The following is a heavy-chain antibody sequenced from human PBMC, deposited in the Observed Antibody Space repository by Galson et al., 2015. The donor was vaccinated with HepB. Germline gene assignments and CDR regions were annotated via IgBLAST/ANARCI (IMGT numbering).Heavy chain of an antibody. J-gene: IGHJ4*02. CDR1: GFTFSSYS. V-gene: IGHV3-30*04. D-gene: IGHD3-10*01. CDR2: ISSDESNR. Sequence: SLRLSCAASGFTFSSYSMHWVRQAPGKGLEWLAVISSDESNRYYRDSVKGRFTISRDNSENTLNLQMNSLRTEDTAVYYCARGHESGSFLIDYWGRGTLVTVSS. CDR3: ARGHESGSFLIDY.